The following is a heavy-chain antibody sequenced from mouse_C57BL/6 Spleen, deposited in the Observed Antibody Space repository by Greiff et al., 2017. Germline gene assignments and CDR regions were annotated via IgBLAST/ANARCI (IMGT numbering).Heavy chain of an antibody. J-gene: IGHJ3*01. D-gene: IGHD4-1*01. CDR3: ASWEGWFAY. V-gene: IGHV1-54*01. Sequence: QVQLKESGAELVRPGTSVKVSCKASGYAFTNYLIEWVKQRPGQGLEWIGVINPGSGGTNYNEKFKGKATLTADKSSSTAYMQLSSLTSEDSAVYFCASWEGWFAYWGQGTLVTVSA. CDR2: INPGSGGT. CDR1: GYAFTNYL.